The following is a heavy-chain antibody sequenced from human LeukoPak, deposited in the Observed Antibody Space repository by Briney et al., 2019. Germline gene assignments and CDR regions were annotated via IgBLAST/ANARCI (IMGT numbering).Heavy chain of an antibody. D-gene: IGHD3-10*01. J-gene: IGHJ4*02. CDR3: ARDRVGPRGGRIPIDY. CDR1: GYTFTSYG. Sequence: GASVEVSCKASGYTFTSYGISWVRQAPGQGLEWMGWISAYNGNTNYAQKLQGRVTMTTDTSTSTAYMELRSLRSDDTAVYYCARDRVGPRGGRIPIDYWGQGTLVTVSS. CDR2: ISAYNGNT. V-gene: IGHV1-18*01.